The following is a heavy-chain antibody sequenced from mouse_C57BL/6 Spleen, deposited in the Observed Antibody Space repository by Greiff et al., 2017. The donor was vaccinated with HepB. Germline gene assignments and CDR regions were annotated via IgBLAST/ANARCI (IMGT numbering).Heavy chain of an antibody. CDR3: ARSGTTDYFDY. CDR2: IYPSDSET. D-gene: IGHD1-1*01. CDR1: GYTFTSYW. Sequence: QVQLQQPGAELVRPGSSVKLSCKASGYTFTSYWMDWVKQRPGQGLEWIGNIYPSDSETHYNQKFKDKATLTVDKSSSTAYMQLSSLTSEDSAVYSCARSGTTDYFDYWGQGTTLTVSS. V-gene: IGHV1-61*01. J-gene: IGHJ2*01.